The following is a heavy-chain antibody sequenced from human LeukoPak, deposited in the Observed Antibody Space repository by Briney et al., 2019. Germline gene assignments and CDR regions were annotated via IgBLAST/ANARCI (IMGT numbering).Heavy chain of an antibody. CDR1: GGSINHHY. Sequence: KPSETLSLTCAVSGGSINHHYWTWIRQPPGKGLEWIGYIHYSGSTNYNPSLKSRVTMSLDTSKIQSSLKLSSVTAADTAVYYCARDTVRSGYDFWGQGTLVTVSS. D-gene: IGHD3-22*01. CDR3: ARDTVRSGYDF. V-gene: IGHV4-59*11. J-gene: IGHJ4*02. CDR2: IHYSGST.